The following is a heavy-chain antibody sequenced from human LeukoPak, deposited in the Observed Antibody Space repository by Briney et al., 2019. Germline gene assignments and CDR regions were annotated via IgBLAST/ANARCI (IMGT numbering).Heavy chain of an antibody. J-gene: IGHJ6*02. D-gene: IGHD1-26*01. V-gene: IGHV3-30*18. Sequence: PGGSLRLSCAASGFTFSSYGMHWVRQAPGKGLEWVAVISYDGSNKYYADSVKGRFTISRDNSKNTLYLQMNSPRAEDTAVYYCAKGYYYYYYGMDVWGQGTTVTVSS. CDR2: ISYDGSNK. CDR3: AKGYYYYYYGMDV. CDR1: GFTFSSYG.